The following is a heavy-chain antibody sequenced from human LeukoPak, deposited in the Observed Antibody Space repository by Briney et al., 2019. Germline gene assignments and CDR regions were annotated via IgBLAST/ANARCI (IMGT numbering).Heavy chain of an antibody. CDR1: GDSISSSDHY. J-gene: IGHJ3*01. V-gene: IGHV4-39*02. Sequence: TSETLSLTCTVSGDSISSSDHYWVWIRQPPGKGLEWIGSIYYSGSTYYNPSLKSRVTMSVDTSKNHFSLTLNSVTAADTAVYYCARLTLYSTTWRAGDAFDVWGQGTLVTVSS. D-gene: IGHD6-13*01. CDR2: IYYSGST. CDR3: ARLTLYSTTWRAGDAFDV.